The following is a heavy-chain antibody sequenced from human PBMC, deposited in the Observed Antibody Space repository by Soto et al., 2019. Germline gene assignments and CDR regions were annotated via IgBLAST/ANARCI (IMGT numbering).Heavy chain of an antibody. D-gene: IGHD3-10*01. CDR3: ARKGLSIGSLDY. Sequence: EVQLVQSGAEVKKPGESLKISCKGSGYSFTNYWIGWVRQMPGKGLEWMGIVDPGDTDTKYSPSFQGQVTISADKSISTAYLQWSSPKASDTAMYYCARKGLSIGSLDYWGQGTLVTVSS. J-gene: IGHJ4*02. CDR2: VDPGDTDT. V-gene: IGHV5-51*01. CDR1: GYSFTNYW.